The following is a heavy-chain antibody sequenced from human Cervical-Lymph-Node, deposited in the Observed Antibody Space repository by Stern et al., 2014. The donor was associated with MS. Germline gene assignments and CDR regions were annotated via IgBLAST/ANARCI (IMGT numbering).Heavy chain of an antibody. CDR3: AKTPSSGWTSDFFDY. CDR2: IPDSGRDT. Sequence: EVQLVESGGGLVQPGGSLRLSCTASGFTFSRSAMSWVRQAPGKGLERVSLIPDSGRDTYYADSVRGRFTISRDNSKNMLYLQMNGLRAEDTAVYYCAKTPSSGWTSDFFDYWGQGTLVTVSS. D-gene: IGHD6-19*01. J-gene: IGHJ4*02. CDR1: GFTFSRSA. V-gene: IGHV3-23*04.